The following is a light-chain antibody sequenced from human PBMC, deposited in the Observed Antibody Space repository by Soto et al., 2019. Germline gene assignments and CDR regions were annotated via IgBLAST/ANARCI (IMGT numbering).Light chain of an antibody. CDR2: AAS. Sequence: DIQMTQSPSSLSASVGDRVTITCRASQGISNYFAGYQQKPGKVPKLLLYAASTLQAGVPSRFIGSGSGTDFTLTISSLQPEDVATYYCQKYNGAPWTFGQGTKVEIK. CDR1: QGISNY. V-gene: IGKV1-27*01. CDR3: QKYNGAPWT. J-gene: IGKJ1*01.